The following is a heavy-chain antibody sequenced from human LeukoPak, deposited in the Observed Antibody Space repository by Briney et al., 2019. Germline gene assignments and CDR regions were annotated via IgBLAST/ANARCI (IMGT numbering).Heavy chain of an antibody. CDR3: AKDSTIFGANTHSDY. D-gene: IGHD3-3*01. CDR1: EFTFRSYA. CDR2: IVGSGDYT. V-gene: IGHV3-23*01. Sequence: GGSLRLSCAASEFTFRSYAMSWVRQAPGKGLEWVSAIVGSGDYTYYADSVKGRFTISRDNSKNTLYLHMNSLRVEDTALYYCAKDSTIFGANTHSDYWGQGTPVTVSS. J-gene: IGHJ4*02.